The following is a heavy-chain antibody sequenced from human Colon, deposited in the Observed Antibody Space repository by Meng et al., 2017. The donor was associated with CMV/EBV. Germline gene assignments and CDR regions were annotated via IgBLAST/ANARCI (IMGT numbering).Heavy chain of an antibody. CDR1: GFTFSNHA. V-gene: IGHV3-23*01. CDR3: VKGYGMDV. Sequence: GGSRRLSCAASGFTFSNHAMSWVRQVPGKGLEWVSGISNSGDTTYSPDSVKGRFTISRDNSMNTLFLQMDSLGAEDTATYYCVKGYGMDVWGRGTTVTVSS. CDR2: ISNSGDTT. J-gene: IGHJ6*02.